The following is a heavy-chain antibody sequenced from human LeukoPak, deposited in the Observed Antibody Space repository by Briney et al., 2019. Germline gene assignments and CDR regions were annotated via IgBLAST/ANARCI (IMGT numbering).Heavy chain of an antibody. V-gene: IGHV4-39*02. D-gene: IGHD6-25*01. CDR1: GDSISRSTYY. J-gene: IGHJ4*02. Sequence: SETLSLTCTVSGDSISRSTYYWAWIRQPPGKGLEWIGSVYYGRSPYFNPSLESRATISVDTSKNHFSLKMSSVTAAATAVYYCATSSGTGTFSYWGQGTLVTVSS. CDR2: VYYGRSP. CDR3: ATSSGTGTFSY.